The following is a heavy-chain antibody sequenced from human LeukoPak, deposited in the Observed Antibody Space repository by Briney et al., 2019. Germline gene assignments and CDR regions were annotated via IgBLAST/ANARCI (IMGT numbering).Heavy chain of an antibody. V-gene: IGHV5-51*01. Sequence: GESLKISCKGSGYNFINYWIGWVRQVPGKGLEWMGIIYPRDSETRYRPSFQGQVTILVDKSINAAYLQWSSLKASNTAICYCATRYGSGTYYPFDYWGQGTLVTVSS. CDR3: ATRYGSGTYYPFDY. D-gene: IGHD3-10*01. CDR1: GYNFINYW. J-gene: IGHJ4*02. CDR2: IYPRDSET.